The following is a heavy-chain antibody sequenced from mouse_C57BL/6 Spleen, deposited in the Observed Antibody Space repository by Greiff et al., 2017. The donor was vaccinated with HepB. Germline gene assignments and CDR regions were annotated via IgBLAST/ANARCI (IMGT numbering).Heavy chain of an antibody. V-gene: IGHV1-26*01. CDR3: ARFSDGYPYYFDY. Sequence: EVQLQQSGPELVKPGASVKISCKASGYTFTDYYMNWVKQSHGKSLEWIGDINPNNGGTSYNQKFKGKATLTVDKSSSTAYMELRSLTSEDSAVYYCARFSDGYPYYFDYWGQGTTLTVSS. D-gene: IGHD2-3*01. CDR2: INPNNGGT. CDR1: GYTFTDYY. J-gene: IGHJ2*01.